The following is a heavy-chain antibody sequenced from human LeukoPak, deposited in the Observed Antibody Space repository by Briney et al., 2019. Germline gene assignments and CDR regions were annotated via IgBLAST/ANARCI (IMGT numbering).Heavy chain of an antibody. Sequence: SETLSLTCTVSGGSISSGSYYWSWIRQPAGKGLEWIGRIYTSGSTNYNPSLKSRVTISVDTSKNQFSLKLSSVTAADTAVYYCARDTGGYGGDYYFDYWGQGTLVTVSS. CDR2: IYTSGST. J-gene: IGHJ4*02. CDR1: GGSISSGSYY. D-gene: IGHD4-23*01. V-gene: IGHV4-61*02. CDR3: ARDTGGYGGDYYFDY.